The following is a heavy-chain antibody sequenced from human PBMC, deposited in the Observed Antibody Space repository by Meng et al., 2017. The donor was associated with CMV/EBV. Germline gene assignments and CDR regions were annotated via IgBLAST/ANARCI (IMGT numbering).Heavy chain of an antibody. CDR3: ATGGSTTDHREIDWFDP. V-gene: IGHV1-24*01. J-gene: IGHJ5*02. CDR2: FYPEDGET. CDR1: GYTRTELS. Sequence: QVQLGESGAEVKKPGASVKVYCKVSGYTRTELSMHWVRQAPGKGLEWMGGFYPEDGETIYAQKFQGRVTMTEDTSTDTAYMELSSLRSEDTAVYYCATGGSTTDHREIDWFDPWGQGTLVTVSS. D-gene: IGHD3-16*01.